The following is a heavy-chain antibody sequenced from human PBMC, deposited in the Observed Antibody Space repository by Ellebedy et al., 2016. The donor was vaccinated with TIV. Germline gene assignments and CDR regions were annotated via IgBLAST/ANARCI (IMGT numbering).Heavy chain of an antibody. J-gene: IGHJ5*01. CDR3: ARNPPTYNWVDS. CDR1: GGSLSRSSYY. Sequence: PSETLSLTCTVSGGSLSRSSYYWGWFRQPPGKGLEWIGNIYYSGDTDYNPSLKSRVTISVDTSKSQFSLKLRSVTAADTAVYYCARNPPTYNWVDSWGQGTLVTVSS. V-gene: IGHV4-39*01. CDR2: IYYSGDT.